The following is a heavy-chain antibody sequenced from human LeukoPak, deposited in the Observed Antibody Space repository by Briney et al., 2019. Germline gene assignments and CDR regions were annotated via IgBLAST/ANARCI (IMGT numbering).Heavy chain of an antibody. Sequence: PGGSLRLSCAASGFTFSNHWMDWVRQAPGKGLVWVSSISTTSTYIYYADSVKGRFTISRDNAKDSLYLQMNGLKAEDTAVYYCARDGYASGSHDYWGQGTLVTVSS. CDR1: GFTFSNHW. CDR3: ARDGYASGSHDY. V-gene: IGHV3-21*01. J-gene: IGHJ4*02. D-gene: IGHD3-10*01. CDR2: ISTTSTYI.